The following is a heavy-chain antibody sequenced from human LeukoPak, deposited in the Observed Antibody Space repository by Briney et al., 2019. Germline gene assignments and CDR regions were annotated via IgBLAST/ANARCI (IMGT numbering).Heavy chain of an antibody. CDR1: GYTFTSYA. Sequence: ASVKVSCKASGYTFTSYAMHWVRQAPGQRLEWMGWINAGTGDTKYSPDFQGRVTITRDTSASTAYMEVSSLRSEDMAVYYCARALSGWSANDYWGQGTLVTVSS. D-gene: IGHD6-19*01. V-gene: IGHV1-3*03. CDR3: ARALSGWSANDY. CDR2: INAGTGDT. J-gene: IGHJ4*02.